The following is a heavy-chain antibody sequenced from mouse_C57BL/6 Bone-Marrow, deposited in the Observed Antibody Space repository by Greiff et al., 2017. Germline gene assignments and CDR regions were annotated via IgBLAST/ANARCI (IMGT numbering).Heavy chain of an antibody. V-gene: IGHV1-11*01. CDR3: GRTYYSNPYYFDY. CDR2: IYPVSGAT. CDR1: GYTFTDHI. D-gene: IGHD2-5*01. Sequence: QVQLKESGAELASPGASVTLSCTASGYTFTDHIMNWVKKRPGQGLEWIGRIYPVSGATNYTQKFMGKAPFSVDRSSSTVYMVLNSLTSEDPAVYYCGRTYYSNPYYFDYWGQGTTLTVSS. J-gene: IGHJ2*01.